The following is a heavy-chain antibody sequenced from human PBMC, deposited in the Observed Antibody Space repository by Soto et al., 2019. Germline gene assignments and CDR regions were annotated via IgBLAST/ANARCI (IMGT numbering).Heavy chain of an antibody. CDR2: IYYSGST. J-gene: IGHJ4*02. Sequence: SETLSLTCTVSGGSISSGGYYWSWIRQHPGKGLEWIGYIYYSGSTYYNPSLKSRVTISVDTSKNQFSLKLSSVTAADTAVYYCARDRDTAMAWPLAGFDYWGQGTLVTVSS. D-gene: IGHD5-18*01. CDR1: GGSISSGGYY. CDR3: ARDRDTAMAWPLAGFDY. V-gene: IGHV4-31*03.